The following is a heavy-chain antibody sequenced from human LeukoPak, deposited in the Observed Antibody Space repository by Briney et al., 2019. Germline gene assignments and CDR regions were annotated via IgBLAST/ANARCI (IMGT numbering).Heavy chain of an antibody. V-gene: IGHV4-59*11. J-gene: IGHJ6*03. CDR3: ARVPRNDILTGYYTPYYYYYMDV. CDR2: IYYSGST. CDR1: GGSISSHY. Sequence: SETLSLTCTVSGGSISSHYWSWLRQPPGKGLEWIGYIYYSGSTNYNPSLKSRVSISVDTSKNQFSLKLSSVTAADTAVYYCARVPRNDILTGYYTPYYYYYMDVWGKGTTVTISS. D-gene: IGHD3-9*01.